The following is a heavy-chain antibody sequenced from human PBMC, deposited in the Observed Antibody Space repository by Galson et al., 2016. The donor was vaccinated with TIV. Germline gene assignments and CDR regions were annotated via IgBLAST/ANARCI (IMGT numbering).Heavy chain of an antibody. J-gene: IGHJ3*02. CDR2: IYYSGST. V-gene: IGHV4-59*08. CDR3: ARRLPAGDVGAFHI. Sequence: SETLSLTCSVSGGSISIYYWSWIRQPPGKGLEWIGYIYYSGSTYYNPSLRSRVTMSVDTSKNQFSLTLSSVTAADTSVYYCARRLPAGDVGAFHIWGQGTMVSVAS. CDR1: GGSISIYY. D-gene: IGHD1-26*01.